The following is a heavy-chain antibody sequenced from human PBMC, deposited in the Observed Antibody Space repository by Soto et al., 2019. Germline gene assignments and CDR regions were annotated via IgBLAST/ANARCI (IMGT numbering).Heavy chain of an antibody. D-gene: IGHD5-18*01. CDR2: ISGSSSYF. Sequence: EVQLVESGGGLVKPGGSLRLSCAGSGFIFSTSIMNWVRQAPGKGLEWVSSISGSSSYFYYADSVKGRFTISRDNAQNSLSLQMNSLRAEDTALYYCATGHTEVDNWGQGTLVTVSS. CDR3: ATGHTEVDN. CDR1: GFIFSTSI. V-gene: IGHV3-21*06. J-gene: IGHJ4*02.